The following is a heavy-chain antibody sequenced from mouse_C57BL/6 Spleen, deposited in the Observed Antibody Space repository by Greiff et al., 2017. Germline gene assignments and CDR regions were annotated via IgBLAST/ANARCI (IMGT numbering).Heavy chain of an antibody. CDR1: GYTFTEYT. CDR2: FYPGSGSI. CDR3: ARHEERQTAQAKGAMDY. Sequence: QVQLQQSGAELVKPGASVKLSCKASGYTFTEYTIHWVKQRSGQGLEWIGWFYPGSGSIKYNEKFKDKATLTADKSSTTVYMELSRLTSEGSAVYFCARHEERQTAQAKGAMDYWGQGTSVTVSS. D-gene: IGHD3-2*02. V-gene: IGHV1-62-2*01. J-gene: IGHJ4*01.